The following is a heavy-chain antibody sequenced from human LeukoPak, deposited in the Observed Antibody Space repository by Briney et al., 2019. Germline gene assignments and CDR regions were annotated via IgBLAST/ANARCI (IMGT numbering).Heavy chain of an antibody. J-gene: IGHJ4*02. CDR1: GFTFSDYY. D-gene: IGHD3-10*01. Sequence: GGSLRLSCAASGFTFSDYYMSWIRQAPGKGLEWVSYISSSGSTIYYADSVKGRFTISRDNAKNSLYLQMNSLRAEDTAVYYCARCELLWFGESPFDYWGQGTLVTVSS. V-gene: IGHV3-11*04. CDR2: ISSSGSTI. CDR3: ARCELLWFGESPFDY.